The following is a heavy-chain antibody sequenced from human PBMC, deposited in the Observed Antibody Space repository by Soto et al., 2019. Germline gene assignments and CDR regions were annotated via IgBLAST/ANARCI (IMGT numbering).Heavy chain of an antibody. Sequence: QVQLVQSGAEVKKPGASVKVSCKASGYTFTSYGISWVRQAPGQGLEWMGWISAYNGNTNYAQKLQGRVTMTTDTXXSXAXXELRSLRSDDTAVYYCARFDYYGSGSPATNYGMDVWGQGTTVTVSS. J-gene: IGHJ6*02. CDR1: GYTFTSYG. CDR2: ISAYNGNT. CDR3: ARFDYYGSGSPATNYGMDV. V-gene: IGHV1-18*01. D-gene: IGHD3-10*01.